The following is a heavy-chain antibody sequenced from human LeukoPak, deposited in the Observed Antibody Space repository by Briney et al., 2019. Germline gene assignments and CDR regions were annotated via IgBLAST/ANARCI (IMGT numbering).Heavy chain of an antibody. CDR1: GFTFSSYE. J-gene: IGHJ6*03. CDR3: ARPYGDYYYYYYMDV. D-gene: IGHD4-17*01. CDR2: ISSSGSTI. V-gene: IGHV3-48*03. Sequence: GGSLRLSCAASGFTFSSYEMNWVRQATGKGLEWVSYISSSGSTISYADSVKGRFTISRDNAKNSLSLQMNSLRAEDTAVYYCARPYGDYYYYYYMDVWGKGTTVTVSS.